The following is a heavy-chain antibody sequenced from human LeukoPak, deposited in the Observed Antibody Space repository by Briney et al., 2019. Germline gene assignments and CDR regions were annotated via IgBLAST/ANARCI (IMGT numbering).Heavy chain of an antibody. J-gene: IGHJ4*02. CDR2: ISYDGSNK. D-gene: IGHD3-10*01. CDR1: GFTFSSYG. Sequence: GGSLRLSCAASGFTFSSYGMHWVRQAPGKGLEWVAVISYDGSNKYYADSVKGRFTISRDNSKNTLYLQMNSLRAEDTAVYYCAKPGHYYGSGSYYLLRYWGQGTLVTVSS. V-gene: IGHV3-30*18. CDR3: AKPGHYYGSGSYYLLRY.